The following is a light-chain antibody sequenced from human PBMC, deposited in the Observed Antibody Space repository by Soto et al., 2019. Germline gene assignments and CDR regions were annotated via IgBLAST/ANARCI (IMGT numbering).Light chain of an antibody. CDR3: QQYGSSYT. J-gene: IGKJ2*01. Sequence: EIVLTQSPGTLSLSPGERATLSCRASQSVSSSYLAWYQQKPGQAPMLLIYGASSRATGIPYSFSGSGSGTDFTLAISRLEHEDFAVYYCQQYGSSYTFGQGTKLEIK. V-gene: IGKV3-20*01. CDR2: GAS. CDR1: QSVSSSY.